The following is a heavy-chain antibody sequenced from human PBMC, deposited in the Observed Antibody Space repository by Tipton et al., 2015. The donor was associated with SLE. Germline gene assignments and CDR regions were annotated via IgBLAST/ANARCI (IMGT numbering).Heavy chain of an antibody. J-gene: IGHJ4*02. D-gene: IGHD3-22*01. CDR3: ARAPRRYDSSGYYFLLGPPPDYFDY. Sequence: TLSLTCKVSSGSINSGRFYWSWIRQPPGKGLEWIGYIYYSGSTNYNPSLKSRVTISVDTSKNQFSLKLTSVTAADTAVYYCARAPRRYDSSGYYFLLGPPPDYFDYWGQGTLVTVSS. V-gene: IGHV4-61*01. CDR2: IYYSGST. CDR1: SGSINSGRFY.